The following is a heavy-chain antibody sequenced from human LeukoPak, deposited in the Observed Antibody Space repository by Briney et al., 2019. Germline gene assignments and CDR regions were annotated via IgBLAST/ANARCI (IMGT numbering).Heavy chain of an antibody. J-gene: IGHJ4*02. CDR1: GYTFTDSY. V-gene: IGHV1-2*02. CDR2: INPNSGGT. D-gene: IGHD5-18*01. Sequence: ASVRVSCKASGYTFTDSYMHWVRQAPGQGVEWMGWINPNSGGTNYAQKFQGSVTMTTDTSITTAYMDLSRLRSDDTAVYYCARDLRGYSYGCHYWGQGTLVTVSS. CDR3: ARDLRGYSYGCHY.